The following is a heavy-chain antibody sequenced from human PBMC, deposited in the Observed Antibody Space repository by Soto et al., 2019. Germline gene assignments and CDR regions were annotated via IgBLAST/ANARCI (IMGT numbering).Heavy chain of an antibody. J-gene: IGHJ4*02. D-gene: IGHD3-22*01. CDR2: IDPSDSQT. V-gene: IGHV5-10-1*01. Sequence: GESLKISCKGSGYSFAGYWITWVRQKPGKGLEWMGRIDPSDSQTYYSPSFRGHVTIPVTKSITTVFLQWSSLRASDTAMYYCARQIYDSDTGPNFQYYFDSWGQGTPVTVSS. CDR3: ARQIYDSDTGPNFQYYFDS. CDR1: GYSFAGYW.